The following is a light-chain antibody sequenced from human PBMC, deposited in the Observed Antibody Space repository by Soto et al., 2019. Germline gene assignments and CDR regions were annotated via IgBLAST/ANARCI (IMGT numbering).Light chain of an antibody. CDR3: CSYASSSTYV. CDR2: EGS. V-gene: IGLV2-23*01. Sequence: QSVLTQPASVSGSPGQSITISCTGTSSDVGGYNLVSWYRQHPGKAPKLMIYEGSKRPSGVSNRFSGSKSGNTASLTISGLQAEDEADYYCCSYASSSTYVFGTGTKVT. J-gene: IGLJ1*01. CDR1: SSDVGGYNL.